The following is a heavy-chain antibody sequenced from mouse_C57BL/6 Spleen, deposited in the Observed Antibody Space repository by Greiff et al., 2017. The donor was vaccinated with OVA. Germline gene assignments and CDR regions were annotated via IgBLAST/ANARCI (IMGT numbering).Heavy chain of an antibody. CDR1: GYTFTSYW. V-gene: IGHV1-74*01. Sequence: QVQLQQPGAELVKPGASVKVSCKASGYTFTSYWMHWVKQRPGQGLEWIGRIHPSDSDTNYNQKFQGKATLTVDKSSSTAYMQLSSLISEDAAVYYCAIDYGSSLYYAMDYWGQGTSVTVSS. CDR2: IHPSDSDT. D-gene: IGHD1-1*01. J-gene: IGHJ4*01. CDR3: AIDYGSSLYYAMDY.